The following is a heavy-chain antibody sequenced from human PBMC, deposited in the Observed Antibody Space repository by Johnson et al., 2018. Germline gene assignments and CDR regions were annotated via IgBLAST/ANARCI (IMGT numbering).Heavy chain of an antibody. V-gene: IGHV3-33*01. CDR3: AIVRLQYNDYYGMDV. CDR1: GFTFSSYG. J-gene: IGHJ6*02. Sequence: VQLLETGGGVVQPGRSLRLSCAASGFTFSSYGMHWVRQAPGKGLEWVAVIWYDGSNKYYADSVMGRFTTSKDTSKNTLYLQMTSRRAEDTAVYYFAIVRLQYNDYYGMDVWCQGTTVTVSS. D-gene: IGHD4-11*01. CDR2: IWYDGSNK.